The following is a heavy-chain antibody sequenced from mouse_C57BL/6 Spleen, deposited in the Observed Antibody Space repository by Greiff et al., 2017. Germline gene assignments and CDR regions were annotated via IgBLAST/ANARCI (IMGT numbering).Heavy chain of an antibody. D-gene: IGHD2-5*01. CDR2: IDPENGDT. Sequence: EVQLQQSGAELVRPGASVKLSCTASGFNIKDDYMHWVKQRPEQGLEWIGWIDPENGDTEYASKFQGKATITADTSSNTAYLQLSSLTSEDTAVYYCLYYSKAFAYWGQGTLVTVSA. CDR3: LYYSKAFAY. CDR1: GFNIKDDY. J-gene: IGHJ3*01. V-gene: IGHV14-4*01.